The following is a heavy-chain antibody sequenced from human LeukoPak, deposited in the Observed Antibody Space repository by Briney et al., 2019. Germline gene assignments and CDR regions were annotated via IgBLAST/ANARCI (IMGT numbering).Heavy chain of an antibody. CDR2: IKQDGSEK. D-gene: IGHD2-8*01. Sequence: GGSLRLSCAASGFTFSSYWMSWVRQAPGKGLEWVANIKQDGSEKYYVDSVKGRFTISRDNAKNSLYLQMNSLRAEDTAVYYWARVGVTLSEIHLSRWFDPWGQGTLVTVSS. CDR3: ARVGVTLSEIHLSRWFDP. CDR1: GFTFSSYW. J-gene: IGHJ5*02. V-gene: IGHV3-7*04.